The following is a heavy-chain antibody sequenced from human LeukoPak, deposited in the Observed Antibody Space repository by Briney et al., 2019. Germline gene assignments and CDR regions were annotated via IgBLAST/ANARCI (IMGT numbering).Heavy chain of an antibody. CDR1: GGSISSSSYY. V-gene: IGHV4-61*05. D-gene: IGHD3-10*01. J-gene: IGHJ4*02. CDR2: IYYSGII. Sequence: SETLSLTCTVSGGSISSSSYYWSWIRQPPGKGLEWIGYIYYSGIINYNPSLKTRVTISVDTSKNQFSLKLSSVTAADTAVYYCARWGSNMAREKGDHWGQGILVTVSS. CDR3: ARWGSNMAREKGDH.